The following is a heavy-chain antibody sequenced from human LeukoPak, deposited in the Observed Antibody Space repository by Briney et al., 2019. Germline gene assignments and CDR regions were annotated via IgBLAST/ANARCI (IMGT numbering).Heavy chain of an antibody. CDR3: AKDGSPGGSSWDGYYYMDV. J-gene: IGHJ6*03. CDR2: ISGSGGST. CDR1: GFTFSSYA. V-gene: IGHV3-23*01. D-gene: IGHD6-13*01. Sequence: PGGSLRLSCAASGFTFSSYAMSWVRQAPGKGLEWVSAISGSGGSTYYADSVKGRFTISRDNSKNTLYLQMNSLRAEDAAVYYCAKDGSPGGSSWDGYYYMDVWGKGTTVTVS.